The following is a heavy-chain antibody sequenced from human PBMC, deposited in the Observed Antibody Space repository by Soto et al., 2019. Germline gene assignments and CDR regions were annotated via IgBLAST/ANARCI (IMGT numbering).Heavy chain of an antibody. Sequence: PETLSLTCAVYGGSFSRYYWRWLRQPPGRGLEWIGEINHSGSTNYNPSLKRRVTISVDRSESQFSLNLSSVTAADMAVYYCARVGIPDYYFWGGDYYYYVMVVWGQGPTITV. J-gene: IGHJ6*02. V-gene: IGHV4-34*01. CDR1: GGSFSRYY. CDR3: ARVGIPDYYFWGGDYYYYVMVV. CDR2: INHSGST. D-gene: IGHD3-3*01.